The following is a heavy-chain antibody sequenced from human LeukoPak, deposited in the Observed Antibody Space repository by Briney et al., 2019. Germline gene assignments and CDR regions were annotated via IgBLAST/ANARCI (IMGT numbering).Heavy chain of an antibody. CDR1: GFTFSSYW. CDR2: IKQDGSEK. Sequence: TGGSLRLSCAASGFTFSSYWMSWVRQAPGKGLEWVANIKQDGSEKYYVDSVKGRFTISRDNSKNTLYLQMNSLRAEDTAVYYCAREGYDSSGYYYYAFDIWGQGTMVTVSS. V-gene: IGHV3-7*01. J-gene: IGHJ3*02. D-gene: IGHD3-22*01. CDR3: AREGYDSSGYYYYAFDI.